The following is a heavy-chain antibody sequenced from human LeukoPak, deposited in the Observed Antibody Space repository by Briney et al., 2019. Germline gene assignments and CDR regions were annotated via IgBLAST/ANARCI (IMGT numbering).Heavy chain of an antibody. CDR1: GFTFSDSY. CDR2: VDKSGGTT. J-gene: IGHJ4*02. Sequence: GGSLRLSCAASGFTFSDSYMTWIRQAPGKGLEWVAFVDKSGGTTYYADSVKGRFTISRDNAKSSLYLEMNSLRAEDTAVYYCGRGHWGLDYWGQGTLVTVSS. CDR3: GRGHWGLDY. D-gene: IGHD7-27*01. V-gene: IGHV3-11*04.